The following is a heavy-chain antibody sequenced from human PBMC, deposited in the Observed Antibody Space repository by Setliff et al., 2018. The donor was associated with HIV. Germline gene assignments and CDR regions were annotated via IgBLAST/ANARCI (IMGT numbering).Heavy chain of an antibody. J-gene: IGHJ5*02. Sequence: PSETLSLTCSVSGSSIGSYYWSWIRLPPGKGLEWIGYIYYSGTTNYNPSLKSRVTISVDTSKREFSLSLTSLTAADTAMYYCARGASIEEYNWFDPWGQGTLVTVTS. V-gene: IGHV4-59*01. CDR1: GSSIGSYY. D-gene: IGHD6-6*01. CDR3: ARGASIEEYNWFDP. CDR2: IYYSGTT.